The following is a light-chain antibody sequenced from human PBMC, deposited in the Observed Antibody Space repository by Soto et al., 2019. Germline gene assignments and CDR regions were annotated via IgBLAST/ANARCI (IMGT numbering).Light chain of an antibody. J-gene: IGKJ1*01. CDR2: DAS. Sequence: EIVLTQSPGTLSLSPGERATLSCRATESVVSSYLAWYQLKPGQAPRLLIYDASSRATGIPDRFSGSGSGTDFTLTISRLEPEDFAVYYCQQYGSIPWTFGQGTKEDIK. CDR1: ESVVSSY. V-gene: IGKV3-20*01. CDR3: QQYGSIPWT.